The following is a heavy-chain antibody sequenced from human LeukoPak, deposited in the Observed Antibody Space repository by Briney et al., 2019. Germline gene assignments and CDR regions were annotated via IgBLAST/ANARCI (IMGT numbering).Heavy chain of an antibody. CDR3: ARDMGIVRGYY. D-gene: IGHD2-8*01. V-gene: IGHV3-33*01. Sequence: GGSLRLSCAVSGFTFSSYGMHWVRQAPGKGLEWVAVIWYDGSNKYYADSVKGRFTIYRDNYKNTPFPQMNRLRAEGTAVYYFARDMGIVRGYYWGPGTPVTLPS. CDR2: IWYDGSNK. J-gene: IGHJ4*02. CDR1: GFTFSSYG.